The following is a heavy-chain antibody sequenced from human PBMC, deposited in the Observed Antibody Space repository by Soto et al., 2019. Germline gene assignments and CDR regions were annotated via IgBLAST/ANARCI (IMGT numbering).Heavy chain of an antibody. Sequence: XGSLILSCAAAGFTFSNYAMNWVRQAPGKGLEWVALISYDGSNKYYADSVKGRFTISRDSSKNTLYLQMNSLRAADTAVYYCGRCTSTSCHLGSDYWGQGTLVTVSS. D-gene: IGHD2-2*01. CDR1: GFTFSNYA. V-gene: IGHV3-30-3*01. CDR3: GRCTSTSCHLGSDY. CDR2: ISYDGSNK. J-gene: IGHJ4*02.